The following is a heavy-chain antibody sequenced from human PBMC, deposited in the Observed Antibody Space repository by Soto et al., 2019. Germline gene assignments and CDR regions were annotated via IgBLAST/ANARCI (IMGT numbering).Heavy chain of an antibody. CDR2: IYYTGIT. V-gene: IGHV4-59*12. Sequence: SETLSLTCTVSGASINNYHWTWIRQPPGKGLEWIAYIYYTGITNFNPSLKSRVTISMDTSKKQFSLKLRSVTAADTAVYYCARDWAAAGPFDYWGQGTLVTVSS. CDR1: GASINNYH. CDR3: ARDWAAAGPFDY. J-gene: IGHJ4*02. D-gene: IGHD6-13*01.